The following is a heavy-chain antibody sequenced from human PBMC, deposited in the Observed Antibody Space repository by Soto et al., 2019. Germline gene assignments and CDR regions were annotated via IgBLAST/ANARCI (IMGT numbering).Heavy chain of an antibody. V-gene: IGHV3-33*01. Sequence: GGSLRLSCAASGFTFSSYGMHWVRQAPGKGLEWVAVIWYDGSNKYYADSVKGRFTISRDNSKNTLYLQMNSLRAEDTAVYYCARDLSSITIFGVVIRGYYYGMDVWGQGTTVTVSS. D-gene: IGHD3-3*01. CDR3: ARDLSSITIFGVVIRGYYYGMDV. CDR2: IWYDGSNK. CDR1: GFTFSSYG. J-gene: IGHJ6*02.